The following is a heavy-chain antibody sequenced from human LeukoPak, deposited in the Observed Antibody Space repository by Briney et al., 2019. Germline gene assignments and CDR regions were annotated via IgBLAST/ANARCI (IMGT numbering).Heavy chain of an antibody. D-gene: IGHD3-3*01. CDR2: INPNSGAT. CDR1: GYTFTCYY. V-gene: IGHV1-2*02. CDR3: ARALVSYYDFWSGYYTAVGY. Sequence: GASVKVSSKASGYTFTCYYMHWVRHAPGQRLEWMSWINPNSGATNYAPKFQGRVTMTRGTSISTAYMELSRLRSDDTAMYYCARALVSYYDFWSGYYTAVGYWGQGTLVTVSS. J-gene: IGHJ4*02.